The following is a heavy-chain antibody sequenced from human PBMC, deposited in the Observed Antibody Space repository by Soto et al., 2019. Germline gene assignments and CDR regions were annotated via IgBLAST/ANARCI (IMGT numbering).Heavy chain of an antibody. V-gene: IGHV4-59*01. CDR3: ATAAAGTGYYYYYMDV. CDR2: IYYSGGT. D-gene: IGHD6-13*01. Sequence: SETLSLTCTVSGGSISSYYWSWIRQPPGKGLEWIGYIYYSGGTNYNPSLKSRVTISVDTSKNQFSLKLSSVTAADTAVYYCATAAAGTGYYYYYMDVWGKGTTVTVSS. CDR1: GGSISSYY. J-gene: IGHJ6*03.